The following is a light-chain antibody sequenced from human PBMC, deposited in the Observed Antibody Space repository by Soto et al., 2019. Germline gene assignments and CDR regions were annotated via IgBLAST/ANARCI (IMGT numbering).Light chain of an antibody. CDR2: RNN. V-gene: IGLV1-47*01. CDR3: AAWDDSLSANYV. CDR1: SSKIRSNY. J-gene: IGLJ1*01. Sequence: QSVLTQPPSASGTPGQRVTISCSGSSSKIRSNYVYWYQQLPGTAPKLLIYRNNQRPSGVPDRFSGSKSCTSAFLAISGLRSEDEADYYCAAWDDSLSANYVFGTGT.